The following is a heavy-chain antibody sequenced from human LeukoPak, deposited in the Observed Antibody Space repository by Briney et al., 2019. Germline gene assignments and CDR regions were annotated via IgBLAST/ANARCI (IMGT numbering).Heavy chain of an antibody. V-gene: IGHV3-30-3*01. CDR1: GFTFSSYA. J-gene: IGHJ4*02. Sequence: GGSLRLSCAASGFTFSSYAMHWVRQAPGKGLEWVAVISYDGSNKYYADSVKGRFTISRDNSKNTLYLQMNSLRAEDTAVYYCATSITMIVVVIKNWGQGTLVTVSS. CDR2: ISYDGSNK. D-gene: IGHD3-22*01. CDR3: ATSITMIVVVIKN.